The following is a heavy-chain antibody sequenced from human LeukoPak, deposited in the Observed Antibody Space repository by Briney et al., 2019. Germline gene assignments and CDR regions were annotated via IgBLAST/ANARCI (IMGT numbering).Heavy chain of an antibody. D-gene: IGHD3-9*01. CDR2: IRSDGSNK. Sequence: GGSLRLSCAASGFTFSNYGIHWVRQAPGKGLEWVTFIRSDGSNKYYADSVKGRFTISRDNSKNTLYLQMNSLRAEDTAVYYCAKFDILTGIDPWGQGALVTVSS. CDR1: GFTFSNYG. CDR3: AKFDILTGIDP. V-gene: IGHV3-30*02. J-gene: IGHJ5*02.